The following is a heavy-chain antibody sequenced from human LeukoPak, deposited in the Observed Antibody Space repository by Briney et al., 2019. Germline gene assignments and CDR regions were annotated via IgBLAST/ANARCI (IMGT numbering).Heavy chain of an antibody. Sequence: GGSLRLSCAASGFTFSDYYMSWIRQAPGKGLEWVSYISSSGSTIYYADSVKGRFTISRDNAKNSLYLQMNSLRAEDTAVYYRARDSDYGDYVLDYWGQGTLVTVSS. J-gene: IGHJ4*02. V-gene: IGHV3-11*04. CDR1: GFTFSDYY. D-gene: IGHD4-17*01. CDR2: ISSSGSTI. CDR3: ARDSDYGDYVLDY.